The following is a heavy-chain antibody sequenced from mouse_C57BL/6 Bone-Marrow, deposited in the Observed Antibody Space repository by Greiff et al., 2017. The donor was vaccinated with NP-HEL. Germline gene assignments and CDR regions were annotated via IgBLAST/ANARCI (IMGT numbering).Heavy chain of an antibody. J-gene: IGHJ3*01. V-gene: IGHV5-6*01. CDR2: ISSGGSYT. CDR3: ARLRTSYDGYYVPFAD. CDR1: GFTFSSYG. Sequence: EVQLVESGGDLVKPGGSLKLSCAASGFTFSSYGMSWVRQTPDKRLEWVATISSGGSYTYYPDSVKGRFTISRDNAKNTLYLQMSSLKSEDTAMYYCARLRTSYDGYYVPFADWGQGTLVTVSA. D-gene: IGHD2-3*01.